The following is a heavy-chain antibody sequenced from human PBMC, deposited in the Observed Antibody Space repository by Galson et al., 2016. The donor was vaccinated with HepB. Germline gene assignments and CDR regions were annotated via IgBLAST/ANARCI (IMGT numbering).Heavy chain of an antibody. CDR3: ARGIDNSGSYAGYFDH. CDR1: GFIVSTKY. J-gene: IGHJ4*02. CDR2: IYSGGST. Sequence: SLRLSCAASGFIVSTKYMTWVRQAPGMGLEWVSVIYSGGSTYHADSVTGRFTISRDNSKNMVYLQMNSLRAEDTAVYYCARGIDNSGSYAGYFDHWGQGVLVTVSS. V-gene: IGHV3-53*01. D-gene: IGHD3-10*01.